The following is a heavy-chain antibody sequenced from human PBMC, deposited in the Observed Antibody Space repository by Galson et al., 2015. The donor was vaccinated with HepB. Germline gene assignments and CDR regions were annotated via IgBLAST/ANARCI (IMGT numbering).Heavy chain of an antibody. J-gene: IGHJ4*02. V-gene: IGHV1-69*13. CDR3: ARARDYYGSGSYYGES. Sequence: SVKVSCKASGGTFSSYAISWVRQAPGQGLEWMGGIIPIFGTANYAQKFQGRVTITADESTSTAYMELSSLRSEDTAVYYCARARDYYGSGSYYGESWGQGTLVTVSS. CDR1: GGTFSSYA. CDR2: IIPIFGTA. D-gene: IGHD3-10*01.